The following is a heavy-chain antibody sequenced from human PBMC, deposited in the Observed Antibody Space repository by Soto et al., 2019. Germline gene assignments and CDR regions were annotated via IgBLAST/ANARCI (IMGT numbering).Heavy chain of an antibody. V-gene: IGHV2-5*02. Sequence: QITLKESGPTLVKPTQTLTLTCTFSGFSPSTIGVGVGWIRQPPGKALEWLALIYWDDDKRYSPSLKNRLTITKDTSKTQVFLTMTNMDPVDSATYYCAHRRGYNYGTLFDDWGQGPLVTVSS. CDR1: GFSPSTIGVG. CDR3: AHRRGYNYGTLFDD. J-gene: IGHJ4*02. CDR2: IYWDDDK. D-gene: IGHD5-18*01.